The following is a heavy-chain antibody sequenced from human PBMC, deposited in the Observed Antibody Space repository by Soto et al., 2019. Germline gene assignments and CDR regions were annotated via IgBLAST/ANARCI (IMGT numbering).Heavy chain of an antibody. D-gene: IGHD3-3*01. J-gene: IGHJ6*02. CDR3: AKNGDYDFWSGYSKGGYYYYYGMDV. CDR2: ISYDGSNK. CDR1: GFTFSSYG. V-gene: IGHV3-30*18. Sequence: PGGSLRLSCAASGFTFSSYGMHWVRQAPGKGLEWVAVISYDGSNKYYADSVKGRFTISRDNSKNTLYLQMNSLRAEDTAVYYCAKNGDYDFWSGYSKGGYYYYYGMDVWGQGTTVTVSS.